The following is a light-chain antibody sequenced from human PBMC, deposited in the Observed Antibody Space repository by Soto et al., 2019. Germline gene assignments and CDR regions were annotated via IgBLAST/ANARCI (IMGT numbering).Light chain of an antibody. V-gene: IGKV1-5*03. CDR3: QHDISYYT. Sequence: DIQMTQSPSTLSASVGDRVTITCRASQSISSWLAWYQQKPGKAPKLQIYKASSLESGVLSMFRGRGYVTDFTLTISSLKPDDCASKYCQHDISYYTFGQGSKLEIK. CDR2: KAS. J-gene: IGKJ2*01. CDR1: QSISSW.